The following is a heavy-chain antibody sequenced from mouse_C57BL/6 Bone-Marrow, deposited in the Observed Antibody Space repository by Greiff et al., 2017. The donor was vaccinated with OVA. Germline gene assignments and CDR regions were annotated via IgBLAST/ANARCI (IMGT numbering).Heavy chain of an antibody. CDR2: INYDGSST. CDR1: GFTFSDYY. V-gene: IGHV5-16*01. D-gene: IGHD3-2*01. CDR3: ARDRQPFFDY. Sequence: EVMLVESEGGLVQPGSSMKLSCTASGFTFSDYYMAWVRQVPEKGLEWVANINYDGSSTYYLDSLKSRFIISRDNAKNILYLQMSSLKSEDTATYYCARDRQPFFDYWGQGTTLTVSS. J-gene: IGHJ2*01.